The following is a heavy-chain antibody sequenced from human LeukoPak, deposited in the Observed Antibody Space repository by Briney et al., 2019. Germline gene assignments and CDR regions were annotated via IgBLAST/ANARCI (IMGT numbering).Heavy chain of an antibody. V-gene: IGHV4-59*08. CDR2: IYYSGST. D-gene: IGHD6-19*01. Sequence: SETLSLTCTVSGGSISSYYWSWIRQPPGKGLEWIGYIYYSGSTNYNPSLKSRVTISVDTSKNQFSLRLSSVTAADTAVYYCARRYTSGWYFDFWGQGTLVTVSS. CDR3: ARRYTSGWYFDF. CDR1: GGSISSYY. J-gene: IGHJ4*02.